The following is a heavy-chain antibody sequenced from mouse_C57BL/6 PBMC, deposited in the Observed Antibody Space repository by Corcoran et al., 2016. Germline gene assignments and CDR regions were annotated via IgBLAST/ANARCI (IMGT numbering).Heavy chain of an antibody. D-gene: IGHD1-2*01. J-gene: IGHJ4*01. CDR2: IYPGSGNT. V-gene: IGHV1-76*01. Sequence: QVQLKQSGAELVRPGASVKLSCKASGYTFTDYYINWVKQRPGQGLEWIARIYPGSGNTYYNEKFKGKATLTAEKSSSTAYMQLSSLTSEDSAVYFCARGYYGNYYAMDYWGQGTSVTVSS. CDR3: ARGYYGNYYAMDY. CDR1: GYTFTDYY.